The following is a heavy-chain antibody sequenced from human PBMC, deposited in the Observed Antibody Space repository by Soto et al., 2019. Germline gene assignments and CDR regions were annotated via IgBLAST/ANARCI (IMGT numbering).Heavy chain of an antibody. J-gene: IGHJ6*02. D-gene: IGHD2-15*01. V-gene: IGHV3-11*01. CDR1: GFSFSDYY. CDR3: ARNGYCSRDACSYGVDV. CDR2: TSSSGSTT. Sequence: GGSLRLSCAASGFSFSDYYMSWIRQAPGKGLEWVSYTSSSGSTTYYADSVKGRFTVSRDNAKDSLWLQVNSLRADDTAVYHCARNGYCSRDACSYGVDVWGQGTTVTVSS.